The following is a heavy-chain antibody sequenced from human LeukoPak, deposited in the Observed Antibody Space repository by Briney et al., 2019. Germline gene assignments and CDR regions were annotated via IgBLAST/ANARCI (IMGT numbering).Heavy chain of an antibody. Sequence: SETLSLTCVVSGGSISSTSYYWRWIRQPPGKGLEWIGSIYYSGSTYYSPSLKSRVTISVDTSKNQFSLKLSSVTAADTAVYYCARLLRVGYCSTTTCNWFDPWGQGTLVTVSS. CDR3: ARLLRVGYCSTTTCNWFDP. J-gene: IGHJ5*02. CDR2: IYYSGST. CDR1: GGSISSTSYY. V-gene: IGHV4-39*07. D-gene: IGHD2-2*03.